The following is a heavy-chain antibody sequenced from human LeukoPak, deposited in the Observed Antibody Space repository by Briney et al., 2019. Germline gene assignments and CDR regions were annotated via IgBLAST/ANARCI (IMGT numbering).Heavy chain of an antibody. CDR1: GGSFSGYY. CDR2: MNHSGST. CDR3: ARGDIVVVPAAKRPRGMDV. D-gene: IGHD2-2*01. Sequence: SETLSPTCAVYGGSFSGYYWSLIRQPPGKGLEWIGEMNHSGSTNYNPSLKSRVTISVDTSKNQFSLKLSSVTTADTAVYYCARGDIVVVPAAKRPRGMDVWGQGTTVTVSS. V-gene: IGHV4-34*01. J-gene: IGHJ6*02.